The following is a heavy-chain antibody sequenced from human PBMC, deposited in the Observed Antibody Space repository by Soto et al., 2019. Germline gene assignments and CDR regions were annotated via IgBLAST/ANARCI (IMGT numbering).Heavy chain of an antibody. Sequence: PSETLSLTCAVSGYSISSGYYWGWIRQPPGKGLEWIGSIYHSGSTYYNPSLKSRVTISVDTSKNQFSLKLSSVTAADTAVYYCARDRAGVGATEFDYWGQGTLVTVSS. CDR2: IYHSGST. CDR1: GYSISSGYY. D-gene: IGHD1-26*01. V-gene: IGHV4-38-2*02. J-gene: IGHJ4*02. CDR3: ARDRAGVGATEFDY.